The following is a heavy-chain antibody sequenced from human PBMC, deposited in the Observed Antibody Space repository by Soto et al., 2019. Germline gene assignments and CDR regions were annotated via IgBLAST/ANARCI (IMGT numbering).Heavy chain of an antibody. D-gene: IGHD5-18*01. CDR3: ARADTAMSAPFDY. J-gene: IGHJ4*02. V-gene: IGHV4-59*12. Sequence: SETLSLTCTVSGGSISNFYWSWIRQPPGKGLEWIGYVDYSGTANYNPSLKSRVSMSVGTSKNQLSLKVTSVTAADTAMYYCARADTAMSAPFDYWGQGTLGTGSS. CDR1: GGSISNFY. CDR2: VDYSGTA.